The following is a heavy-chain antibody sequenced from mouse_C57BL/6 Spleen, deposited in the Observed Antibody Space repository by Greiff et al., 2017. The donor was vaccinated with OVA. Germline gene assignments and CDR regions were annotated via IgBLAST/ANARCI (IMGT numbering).Heavy chain of an antibody. V-gene: IGHV5-12*01. CDR1: GFTFSDYY. J-gene: IGHJ1*03. CDR3: ARHNYGYFDV. CDR2: ISNGGGST. Sequence: DVHLVESGGGLVQPGGSLKLSCAASGFTFSDYYMYWVRQTPEKRLEWVAYISNGGGSTYYPDTVKGRFTISRDNAKNTLYLQMSRLKSEDTAMYYCARHNYGYFDVWGTGTTVTVSS.